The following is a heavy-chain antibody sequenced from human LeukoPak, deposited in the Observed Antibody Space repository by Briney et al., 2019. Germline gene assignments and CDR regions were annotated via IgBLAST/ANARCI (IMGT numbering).Heavy chain of an antibody. V-gene: IGHV3-23*01. D-gene: IGHD3-22*01. CDR3: AKGLRFYYDSTDAFDI. Sequence: PGGSLRLSCAASGFTFSSYAMSWVRQAPGKGLEWVSAISGSGGSTYYADSVKGRFTISRDNSKNTLYLQMNSLRAEDTAVYYCAKGLRFYYDSTDAFDIWGQGTMVTVSS. CDR2: ISGSGGST. CDR1: GFTFSSYA. J-gene: IGHJ3*02.